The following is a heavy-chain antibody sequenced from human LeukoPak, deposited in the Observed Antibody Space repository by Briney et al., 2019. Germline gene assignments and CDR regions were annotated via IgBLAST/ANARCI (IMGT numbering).Heavy chain of an antibody. CDR2: IWFDGSKK. D-gene: IGHD4-23*01. J-gene: IGHJ1*01. Sequence: GGSLRLSCAASGFSFSSYGMHWVRQAPGKGLEWVAVIWFDGSKKYYADFVKGRFTISRDNSKNTLYLQMNSLRAEDTAVYYCARVGDYGGNYDFQHWGQGTLVTVSS. CDR1: GFSFSSYG. CDR3: ARVGDYGGNYDFQH. V-gene: IGHV3-33*01.